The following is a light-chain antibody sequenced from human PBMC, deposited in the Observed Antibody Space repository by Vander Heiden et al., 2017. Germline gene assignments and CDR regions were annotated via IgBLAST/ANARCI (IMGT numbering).Light chain of an antibody. Sequence: EILMTQSPATLSVSPGERATLSCRASQSVSSNLAWYQQKPGQAPSLLIYGASTRATGIPARFSGSGSGTEFTLTISSLQSEDFAVYYCQQYDNWWTFGQGTKVEVK. CDR3: QQYDNWWT. CDR2: GAS. V-gene: IGKV3-15*01. J-gene: IGKJ1*01. CDR1: QSVSSN.